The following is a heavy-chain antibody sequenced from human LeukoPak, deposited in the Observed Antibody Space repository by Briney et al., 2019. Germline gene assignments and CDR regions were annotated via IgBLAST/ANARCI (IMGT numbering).Heavy chain of an antibody. Sequence: SETLSLTCTVSGCSLSSYYWSWLRQPPGKGLEWVGFIYYSGTTNYNHSLMSRVTISVDTSKNQFSLKLSSVPGADTAVYYCARVSMATNPNHYGGQGTLVTVS. CDR1: GCSLSSYY. CDR3: ARVSMATNPNHY. V-gene: IGHV4-59*01. J-gene: IGHJ4*02. CDR2: IYYSGTT. D-gene: IGHD5-24*01.